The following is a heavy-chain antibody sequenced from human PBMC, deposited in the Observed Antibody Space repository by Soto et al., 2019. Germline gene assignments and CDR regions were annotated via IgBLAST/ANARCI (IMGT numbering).Heavy chain of an antibody. Sequence: PVGSLRLSCAASGLTFSSYVMPWVLHAPDKGQEWVAVIWNDGSNSYYANSVKGRFTISRDNSKNTLHLQMSSLRAEDTAVYYCARRQISPPTRGAATARGAMDVWGQGTTVTVSS. D-gene: IGHD6-13*01. CDR2: IWNDGSNS. CDR1: GLTFSSYV. V-gene: IGHV3-33*08. CDR3: ARRQISPPTRGAATARGAMDV. J-gene: IGHJ6*02.